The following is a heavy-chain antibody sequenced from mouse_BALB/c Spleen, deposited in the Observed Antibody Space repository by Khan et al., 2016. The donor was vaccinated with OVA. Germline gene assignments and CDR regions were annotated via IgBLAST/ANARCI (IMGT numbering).Heavy chain of an antibody. Sequence: EVQLQESGPEVVKPGASVTISCKASGYTFTDYNMDWVKQRHGRSLEWIGYFFPNSGGYGYNQKFKAKATLTVDISSSTAYMDLRSLTSEDAAVYYCVRSCIGSFAYWGQGTLVTVSA. J-gene: IGHJ3*01. D-gene: IGHD1-2*01. CDR2: FFPNSGGY. CDR3: VRSCIGSFAY. CDR1: GYTFTDYN. V-gene: IGHV1S29*02.